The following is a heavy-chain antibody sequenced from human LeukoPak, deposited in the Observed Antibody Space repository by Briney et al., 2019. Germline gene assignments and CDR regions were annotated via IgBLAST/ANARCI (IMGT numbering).Heavy chain of an antibody. D-gene: IGHD7-27*01. J-gene: IGHJ6*02. CDR2: IRYDGSNK. CDR3: ARDSIRLGYYYYGMDV. V-gene: IGHV3-30*02. Sequence: GGSLRLSCAASGFTFSSYGMHWVRQAPGKGLEWVAFIRYDGSNKYYADSVKGRFTISRDNSKNTLYLQMNSLRAEDTAVYYCARDSIRLGYYYYGMDVWGQGTTVTVSS. CDR1: GFTFSSYG.